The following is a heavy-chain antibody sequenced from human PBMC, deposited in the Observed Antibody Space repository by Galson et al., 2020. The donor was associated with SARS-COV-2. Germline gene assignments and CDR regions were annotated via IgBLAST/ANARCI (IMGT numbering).Heavy chain of an antibody. D-gene: IGHD3-10*01. CDR3: ALWWLEDFDY. Sequence: GESLKISCAAPGFTFSDYYMSWIRQAPGKGLEWVSYISSSGSTIYYADSVKGRFTISRDNAKNSLYLQMNSLRAEDTAVYYCALWWLEDFDYWGQGTLVTVSS. J-gene: IGHJ4*02. CDR2: ISSSGSTI. V-gene: IGHV3-11*01. CDR1: GFTFSDYY.